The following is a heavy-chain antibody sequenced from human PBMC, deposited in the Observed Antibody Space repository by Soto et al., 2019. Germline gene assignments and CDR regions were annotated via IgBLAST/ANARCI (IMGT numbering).Heavy chain of an antibody. CDR1: GFTFSTYW. J-gene: IGHJ4*02. Sequence: EVQLVDSGGDLVQPGGSLRLSCAASGFTFSTYWMSWVRQAPGKGLEWVANIDPDGSQKYYVDSVKGRFTISRDNAKNSLYLQMNSLRAEDTAVYYCARDMGLSGAYGYWGQGTLVTVSS. V-gene: IGHV3-7*03. CDR3: ARDMGLSGAYGY. D-gene: IGHD1-26*01. CDR2: IDPDGSQK.